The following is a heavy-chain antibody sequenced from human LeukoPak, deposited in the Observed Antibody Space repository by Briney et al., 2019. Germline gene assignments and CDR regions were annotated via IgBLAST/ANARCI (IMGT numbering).Heavy chain of an antibody. CDR3: ARDGGSSFRYFDY. V-gene: IGHV4-39*07. Sequence: PETLSLTCTVSGGSTSSSSHYWGWIRQPPWKGLEWIGSIYYGGSTYYNPSLKSRVTISVDTSKNQFSLKLSSVTAADTAVYYCARDGGSSFRYFDYWGQGTLVTVSS. J-gene: IGHJ4*02. D-gene: IGHD2-2*01. CDR1: GGSTSSSSHY. CDR2: IYYGGST.